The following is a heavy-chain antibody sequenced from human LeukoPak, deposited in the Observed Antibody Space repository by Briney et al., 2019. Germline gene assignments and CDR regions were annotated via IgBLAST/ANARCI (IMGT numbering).Heavy chain of an antibody. CDR1: GFTFSNAW. J-gene: IGHJ6*02. Sequence: GGSLRLSCAASGFTFSNAWMSWVRQAPGKGLEWVGRIKSKTDGGTTDYAAPVKARFTISRDDSKNTLYLQMNSLQTEDTAVYYCTTRIAVFYYYGMDVWGQGTTVTVSS. CDR2: IKSKTDGGTT. V-gene: IGHV3-15*01. D-gene: IGHD6-19*01. CDR3: TTRIAVFYYYGMDV.